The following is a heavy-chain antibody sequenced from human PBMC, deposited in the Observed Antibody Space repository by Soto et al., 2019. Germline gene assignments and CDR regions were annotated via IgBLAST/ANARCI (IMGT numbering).Heavy chain of an antibody. CDR1: GFSLSNARMG. CDR2: IFSNDEK. CDR3: ARIFRVTDPKITWFDP. D-gene: IGHD2-21*02. Sequence: QVTLKESGPVLVKPTETLTLTCTVSGFSLSNARMGVSWIRQPPGKALEWLAHIFSNDEKSYSTSLKSRITISKDTSKRQVVLTMTNMDPVDTATYYCARIFRVTDPKITWFDPWGQGTLVTVSS. J-gene: IGHJ5*02. V-gene: IGHV2-26*01.